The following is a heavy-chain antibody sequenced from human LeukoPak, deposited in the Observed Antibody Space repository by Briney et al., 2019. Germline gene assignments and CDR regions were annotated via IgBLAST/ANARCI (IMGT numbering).Heavy chain of an antibody. V-gene: IGHV1-18*01. D-gene: IGHD2-2*01. CDR2: ISPYNGNT. CDR3: ARLYCRSTSCQDYYFDS. CDR1: GYTLTSYG. Sequence: ASVKVSCKASGYTLTSYGISWVRQAPGQGLEWMGWISPYNGNTNYAQKFQGRVTMTTDTSTSTAYLELRSLKSDDTAVYYCARLYCRSTSCQDYYFDSWGQGTLVTVSS. J-gene: IGHJ4*02.